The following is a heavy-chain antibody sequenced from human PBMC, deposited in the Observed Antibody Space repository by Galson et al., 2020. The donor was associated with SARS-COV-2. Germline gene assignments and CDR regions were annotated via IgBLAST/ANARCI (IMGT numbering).Heavy chain of an antibody. J-gene: IGHJ4*02. CDR1: GFAFRTFG. D-gene: IGHD2-2*01. V-gene: IGHV3-33*05. CDR2: ISYDGSHD. Sequence: GESLKISCTASGFAFRTFGMHWVRQAPGKGLEWVTFISYDGSHDYSADSVKGRFTVSRDNSRNTLYLQISNVRAEDTATYYCTRDRFCTTTMCYHWFDVWGQGTLVTVSS. CDR3: TRDRFCTTTMCYHWFDV.